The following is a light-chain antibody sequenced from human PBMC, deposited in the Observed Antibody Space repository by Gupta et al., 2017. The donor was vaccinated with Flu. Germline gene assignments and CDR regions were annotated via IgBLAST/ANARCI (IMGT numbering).Light chain of an antibody. Sequence: SACRSSQSLVYSDGNTYLHWFQQRPGQSPRRLIYQVSHRESGVPDRFSGSGSGTEFTLKSSRVEAEDVGVYYCMQGSRWPWAFGQGTKVEIK. CDR2: QVS. CDR1: QSLVYSDGNTY. V-gene: IGKV2-30*01. J-gene: IGKJ1*01. CDR3: MQGSRWPWA.